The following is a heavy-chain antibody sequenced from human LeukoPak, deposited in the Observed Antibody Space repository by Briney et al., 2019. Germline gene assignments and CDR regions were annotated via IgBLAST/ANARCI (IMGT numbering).Heavy chain of an antibody. CDR1: GGSISSYY. D-gene: IGHD3-22*01. V-gene: IGHV4-4*07. CDR2: IYTSGST. J-gene: IGHJ4*02. Sequence: SETLSLTCTVSGGSISSYYWSWFRQPAGKGLEWIGRIYTSGSTNYNPSLKSRVTMSVDTSKNQFSLKLSSVTAADTAVYYCASDGGYYDSCGSMNWGQGTLVTVSS. CDR3: ASDGGYYDSCGSMN.